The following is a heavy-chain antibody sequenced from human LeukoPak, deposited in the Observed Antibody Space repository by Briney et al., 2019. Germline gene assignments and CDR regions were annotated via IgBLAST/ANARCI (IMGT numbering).Heavy chain of an antibody. J-gene: IGHJ2*01. V-gene: IGHV1-46*01. Sequence: ASVKVSCKASGYTFTTYYMHWVRQAPGQGLEWMGIMSPSDGSTSYAQKFQGRVTMTRDTSTSTVYMELSSLRSEDTAVYYCARDHGNPDWYFDLWGRGTLVTVSS. CDR3: ARDHGNPDWYFDL. CDR1: GYTFTTYY. CDR2: MSPSDGST.